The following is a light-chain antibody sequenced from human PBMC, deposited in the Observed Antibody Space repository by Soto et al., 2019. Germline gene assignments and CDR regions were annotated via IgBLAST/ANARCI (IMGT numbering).Light chain of an antibody. Sequence: QSALTQPASVSGSPGQSITISCTGTSSDVGGYNYVSWYQQHPGKAPKLMIYEVSYRPSGVSNRFSASKSGNTASLTISGLQDEDEADYYCSSYTSSSTLVFGGGTKLTVL. V-gene: IGLV2-14*01. J-gene: IGLJ2*01. CDR3: SSYTSSSTLV. CDR2: EVS. CDR1: SSDVGGYNY.